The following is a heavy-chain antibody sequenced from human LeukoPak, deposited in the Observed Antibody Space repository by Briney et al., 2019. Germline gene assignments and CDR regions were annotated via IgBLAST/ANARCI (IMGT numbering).Heavy chain of an antibody. D-gene: IGHD3-22*01. J-gene: IGHJ3*02. CDR3: ARAARFGDSSGYRDAFDI. Sequence: GRSLRLSCAASGFTFSSYAMHWVRQAPGKGLEWVAVISYDGSNKYYADSVKGRFTISRDNSKNTLHLQMNSLRAEDTAVYYCARAARFGDSSGYRDAFDIWGQGTMVTVSS. CDR2: ISYDGSNK. V-gene: IGHV3-30*04. CDR1: GFTFSSYA.